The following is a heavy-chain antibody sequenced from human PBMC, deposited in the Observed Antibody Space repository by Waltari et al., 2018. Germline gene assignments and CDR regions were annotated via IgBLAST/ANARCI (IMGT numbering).Heavy chain of an antibody. CDR3: AVGGYSGYSLFDY. CDR2: MNPNSGNT. CDR1: GYTFTSSD. V-gene: IGHV1-8*03. J-gene: IGHJ4*02. D-gene: IGHD5-12*01. Sequence: QVQLVQSGAEVKKPGASVKVSGKASGYTFTSSDINWVRQATGQGLEWMGWMNPNSGNTGYAQKFQGRVTITRNTSISTAYMELGSLRSEDTAVYYCAVGGYSGYSLFDYWGQGTLVTVSS.